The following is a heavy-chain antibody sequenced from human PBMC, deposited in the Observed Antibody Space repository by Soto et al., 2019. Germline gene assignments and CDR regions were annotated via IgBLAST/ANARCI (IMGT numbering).Heavy chain of an antibody. V-gene: IGHV3-30*18. CDR1: GFTFSSYG. J-gene: IGHJ5*01. Sequence: RRLSCAASGFTFSSYGMHWVRQAPGKGLEWVAVISYDGSNKYYADSVKGRFTISRDNSKNTLYLQMNSLRAEDTAVYYCAKDGFSSGWFDYWGQGTLVTVSS. D-gene: IGHD6-19*01. CDR2: ISYDGSNK. CDR3: AKDGFSSGWFDY.